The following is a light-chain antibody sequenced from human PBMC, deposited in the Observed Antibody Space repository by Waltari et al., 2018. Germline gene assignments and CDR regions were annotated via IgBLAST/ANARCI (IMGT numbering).Light chain of an antibody. CDR1: SNDVGGYNY. V-gene: IGLV2-14*01. CDR2: EVS. Sequence: QSALTQPASVSGSPGQSITISCTGTSNDVGGYNYVSCYQQHPGKAPKLIIYEVSNRPSGGSNRFSGSKSGNTASLTISGLQAEDEADYYCSSYTRRSTRVFGTGTRVTVL. CDR3: SSYTRRSTRV. J-gene: IGLJ1*01.